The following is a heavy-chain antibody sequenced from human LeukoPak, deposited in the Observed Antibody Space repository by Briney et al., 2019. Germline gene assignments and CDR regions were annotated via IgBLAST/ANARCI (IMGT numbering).Heavy chain of an antibody. J-gene: IGHJ4*02. Sequence: GGSLRLSCAASGFTFDDYAMHWVRQAPGKGLEWVSGISWNSGSIGYADSVKGRFTISRDNAKNSLYLQMNSLRAEDTAVYYCAREYSGSLDYWAREPWSPSPQ. CDR1: GFTFDDYA. CDR2: ISWNSGSI. CDR3: AREYSGSLDY. V-gene: IGHV3-9*01. D-gene: IGHD1-26*01.